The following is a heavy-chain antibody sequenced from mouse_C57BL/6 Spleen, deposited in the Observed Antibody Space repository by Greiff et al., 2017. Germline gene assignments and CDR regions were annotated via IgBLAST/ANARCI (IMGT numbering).Heavy chain of an antibody. CDR1: GYSITSGYD. CDR3: ARDRDYSNRYWYFDV. CDR2: ISYSGST. D-gene: IGHD2-5*01. Sequence: EVKLMESGPGMVKPSQSLSLTCTVTGYSITSGYDWHWIRHFPGNKLEWMGYISYSGSTNYNPSLKSRISITHDTSKNHFFLKLNSVTTEDTATYYCARDRDYSNRYWYFDVWGTGTTVTVSS. J-gene: IGHJ1*03. V-gene: IGHV3-1*01.